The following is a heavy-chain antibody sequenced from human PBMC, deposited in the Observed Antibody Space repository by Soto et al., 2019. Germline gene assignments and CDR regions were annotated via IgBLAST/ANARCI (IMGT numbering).Heavy chain of an antibody. D-gene: IGHD3-3*01. CDR1: GFTFSSYS. V-gene: IGHV3-21*01. Sequence: EVQLVESGGGLVKPGGSLRLSCAASGFTFSSYSMNWVRQAPGKGLEWVSSISSSSSYIYYADSVKGRFTISRDNAKKSLYLQMNSLRAEDTAVYYCARDPGGPEFWRDVWGTGTTVTVSS. CDR2: ISSSSSYI. J-gene: IGHJ6*04. CDR3: ARDPGGPEFWRDV.